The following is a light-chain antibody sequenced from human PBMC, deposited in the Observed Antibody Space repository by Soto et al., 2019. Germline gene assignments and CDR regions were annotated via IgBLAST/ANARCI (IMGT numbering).Light chain of an antibody. CDR2: DND. CDR1: ISNIGNNY. V-gene: IGLV1-51*01. Sequence: HPPSVSSAPGEKSTISFSGSISNIGNNYVSWYQHLPGTAPKLLIYDNDKLPSGIPDRFSGSKSGAYDTLHINGLQTWDEADFHCLTRDSSLSVSVFLTGNK. CDR3: LTRDSSLSVSV. J-gene: IGLJ1*01.